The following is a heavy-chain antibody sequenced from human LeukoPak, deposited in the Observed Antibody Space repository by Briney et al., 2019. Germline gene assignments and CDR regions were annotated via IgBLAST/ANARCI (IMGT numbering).Heavy chain of an antibody. J-gene: IGHJ4*02. CDR3: ARDVDDILTGYSYFDY. CDR2: INHSGST. CDR1: GGSFSGYY. D-gene: IGHD3-9*01. V-gene: IGHV4-34*01. Sequence: PSETPSLTCAVYGGSFSGYYWSWIRQPPGKGLEWIGEINHSGSTNYNPSLKSRVTMSVDTSKNQFSLKLSSVTAADTAVYYCARDVDDILTGYSYFDYWGQGTLVTVSS.